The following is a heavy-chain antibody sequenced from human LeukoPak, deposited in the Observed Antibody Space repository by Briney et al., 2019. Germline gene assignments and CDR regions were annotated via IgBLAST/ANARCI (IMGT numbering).Heavy chain of an antibody. V-gene: IGHV4-31*03. D-gene: IGHD5-12*01. J-gene: IGHJ4*02. CDR3: ARDLWDSGYGLDY. Sequence: PQTLSLTCTVSGGSISSGGYYWSWIRQHPGKGLEWIGYIYYSGSTYYNPSLKSRVTISVDTSKNQFSLKLSSVTAADTAVYYCARDLWDSGYGLDYWGQGTLVTVSA. CDR1: GGSISSGGYY. CDR2: IYYSGST.